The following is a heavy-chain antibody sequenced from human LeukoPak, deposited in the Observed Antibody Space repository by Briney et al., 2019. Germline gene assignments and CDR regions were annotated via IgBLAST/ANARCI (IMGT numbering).Heavy chain of an antibody. CDR1: GGSISYYY. D-gene: IGHD3-10*01. V-gene: IGHV4-4*07. CDR2: IYTSGST. Sequence: SETLSLTCTVSGGSISYYYWTWIRQPAGKGLEWIGRIYTSGSTSYNPSLKSRVTMSVDTSKNQFSLKLSSVTAADTAVYYCARQVVRGVPDYWGQGTLVTVSS. CDR3: ARQVVRGVPDY. J-gene: IGHJ4*02.